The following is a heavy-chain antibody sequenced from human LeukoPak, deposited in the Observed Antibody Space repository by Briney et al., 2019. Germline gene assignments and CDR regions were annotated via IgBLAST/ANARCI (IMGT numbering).Heavy chain of an antibody. V-gene: IGHV1-2*02. Sequence: WASVKVSCKASGYTFTSYDINWVRQATGQGLEWMGWINPNSGGTNYAQKFQGRVTMTRDTSVSTAYMELSRLRSDDTAVYYCARDRDDSSGYYRETLFDYWGQGTLVTVSS. CDR1: GYTFTSYD. CDR3: ARDRDDSSGYYRETLFDY. J-gene: IGHJ4*02. CDR2: INPNSGGT. D-gene: IGHD3-22*01.